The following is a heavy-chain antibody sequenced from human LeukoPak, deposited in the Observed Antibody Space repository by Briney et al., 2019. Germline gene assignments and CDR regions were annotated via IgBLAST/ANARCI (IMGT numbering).Heavy chain of an antibody. J-gene: IGHJ4*02. CDR1: GLTFSRYG. V-gene: IGHV3-30*02. CDR3: AKPLERFDWLSGFDY. D-gene: IGHD3-9*01. CDR2: IRFDGSNK. Sequence: GGSLRLSCAASGLTFSRYGMHWVRQAPGKGLEWVAFIRFDGSNKFYADSVKGRFTISRDNSKNTLYLQMNSLRAEDSAVYYCAKPLERFDWLSGFDYWGQGTLVTVSS.